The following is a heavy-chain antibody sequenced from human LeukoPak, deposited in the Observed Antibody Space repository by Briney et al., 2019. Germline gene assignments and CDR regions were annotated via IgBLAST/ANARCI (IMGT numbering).Heavy chain of an antibody. CDR2: ISGSGGST. D-gene: IGHD3-22*01. V-gene: IGHV3-23*01. J-gene: IGHJ4*02. Sequence: PGGSLRLSCAASGFTFSSYAMSWVRQAPGKGLEWVSAISGSGGSTYYADSVKSRFTISRDNSKNTLYLQMNSLRAEDTAVYYCAKDGDSSGYPYYFDYWGQGTLVTVSS. CDR3: AKDGDSSGYPYYFDY. CDR1: GFTFSSYA.